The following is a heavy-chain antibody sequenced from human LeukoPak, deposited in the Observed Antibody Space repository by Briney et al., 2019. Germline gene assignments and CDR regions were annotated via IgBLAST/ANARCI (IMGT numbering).Heavy chain of an antibody. D-gene: IGHD3-16*01. V-gene: IGHV1-69*04. J-gene: IGHJ5*02. CDR2: IVPILGVV. CDR1: GGTLNSYG. CDR3: AREWILGRGGTIRGASWFDP. Sequence: ASVKVSCKASGGTLNSYGVTWVRQAPGQGLEWMGRIVPILGVVNNVQKFQGRVTITADNSTGTAYLELSSLKSDDTAMYYCAREWILGRGGTIRGASWFDPWGQGTLVTVSS.